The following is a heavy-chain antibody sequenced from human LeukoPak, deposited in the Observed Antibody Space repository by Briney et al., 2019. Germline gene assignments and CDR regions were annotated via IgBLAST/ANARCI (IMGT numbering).Heavy chain of an antibody. CDR2: IYSGGST. Sequence: PGRSLRLSCAASGFTFSSYWMHWVRQAPGKGLEWVSVIYSGGSTYYADSVKGRFTISRDNSKNTLYLQMNSLRAEDTAVYYCARATHSGVVVVVVDWYFDLWGRGTLVTVSS. V-gene: IGHV3-53*01. CDR1: GFTFSSYW. CDR3: ARATHSGVVVVVVDWYFDL. J-gene: IGHJ2*01. D-gene: IGHD2-15*01.